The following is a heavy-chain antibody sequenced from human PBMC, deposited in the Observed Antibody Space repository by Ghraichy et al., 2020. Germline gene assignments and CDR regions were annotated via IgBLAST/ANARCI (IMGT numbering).Heavy chain of an antibody. CDR1: GGSISSYY. CDR3: ARVQFGTGDGQWLVPAFDY. Sequence: SETLSLTCTVSGGSISSYYWSWIRQPPGKGLEWIGYIYYSGSTNYNPSLKSRVTISVDTSKNQFSLKLSSVTAADTAVYYCARVQFGTGDGQWLVPAFDYWGQGTLVTVSS. V-gene: IGHV4-59*01. D-gene: IGHD6-19*01. CDR2: IYYSGST. J-gene: IGHJ4*02.